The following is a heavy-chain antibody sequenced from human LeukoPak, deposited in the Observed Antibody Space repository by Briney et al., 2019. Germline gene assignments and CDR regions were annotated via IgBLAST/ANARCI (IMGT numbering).Heavy chain of an antibody. CDR3: AREVGSTSGYYYYGMDV. Sequence: GGSLRPSCAASGFTFSSYWMNWARQAPGKGLEWVASINHNGNVNYYVDSVKGRFTISRDNAKNSLYLQMSNLRAEDTAVYYCAREVGSTSGYYYYGMDVWGQGTTVTVSS. V-gene: IGHV3-7*01. CDR1: GFTFSSYW. CDR2: INHNGNVN. D-gene: IGHD2-2*01. J-gene: IGHJ6*02.